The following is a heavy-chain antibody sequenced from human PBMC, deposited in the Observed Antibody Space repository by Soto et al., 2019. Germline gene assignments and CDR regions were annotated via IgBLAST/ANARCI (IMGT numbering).Heavy chain of an antibody. D-gene: IGHD6-13*01. CDR2: IYYSGST. J-gene: IGHJ4*02. Sequence: SETLSLTCTVSGGSISSGDYYWSWIRQPPGKGLEWIGYIYYSGSTYYNPSPKSRVTISVDTSKNQFSLKLSSVTAADTAVYYCARDGSSSWYYFDYWGQGTLVTVSS. CDR3: ARDGSSSWYYFDY. V-gene: IGHV4-30-4*01. CDR1: GGSISSGDYY.